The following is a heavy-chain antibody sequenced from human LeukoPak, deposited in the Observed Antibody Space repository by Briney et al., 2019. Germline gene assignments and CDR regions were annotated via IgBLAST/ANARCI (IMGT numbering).Heavy chain of an antibody. V-gene: IGHV1-24*01. CDR2: FDPDDDET. Sequence: ASVKVSCKVSAYTLTKLSIHWVRRAPGKGLEWMGGFDPDDDETIYAQKFQGRVTMTEDTSTDTAYMELSSLRSEDTAVYYCATDLASSTSIKSGYWGQGTLVTVSS. CDR3: ATDLASSTSIKSGY. J-gene: IGHJ4*02. CDR1: AYTLTKLS. D-gene: IGHD2-2*01.